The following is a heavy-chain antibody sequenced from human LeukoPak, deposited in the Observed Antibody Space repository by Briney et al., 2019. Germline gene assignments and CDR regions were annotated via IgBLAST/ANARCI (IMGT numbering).Heavy chain of an antibody. Sequence: GGSLRLSCAAAGFTFSDYEMDWVRQAPGKGLEWLSYISNRGSTIYYADSVKGRFTISRDNAKNSLYLQMNSLRAEDTAVYYCARDPGYSGFSGAFDIWGQGTMVTVSS. CDR2: ISNRGSTI. J-gene: IGHJ3*02. D-gene: IGHD6-13*01. CDR3: ARDPGYSGFSGAFDI. CDR1: GFTFSDYE. V-gene: IGHV3-48*03.